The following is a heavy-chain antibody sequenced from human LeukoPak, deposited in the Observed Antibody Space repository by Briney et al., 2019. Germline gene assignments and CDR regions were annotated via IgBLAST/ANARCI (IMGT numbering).Heavy chain of an antibody. CDR2: IKQDGSEK. D-gene: IGHD6-6*01. CDR3: ARVEVAALDY. V-gene: IGHV3-7*01. Sequence: PWGSLRLSCAASGFTFSSYWMSWVRQAPGKGLEWVANIKQDGSEKYYVDSVKGRFTISRDNKNSLYLQMNSLRAEDTAVYYCARVEVAALDYWGQGTPVTVSS. CDR1: GFTFSSYW. J-gene: IGHJ4*02.